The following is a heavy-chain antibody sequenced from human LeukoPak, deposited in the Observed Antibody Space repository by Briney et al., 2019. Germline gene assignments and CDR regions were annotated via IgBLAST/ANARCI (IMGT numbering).Heavy chain of an antibody. CDR1: GYTFTSYD. Sequence: ASVKVSCKASGYTFTSYDINWVRQATGQGLEWVGWMNPNSGNTGYAQKFQGRVTMTRNTSISTAYMELSSLRSEDTAVYYCARGRGSSSWIDYWGQGTLVTVSS. V-gene: IGHV1-8*01. D-gene: IGHD6-13*01. CDR2: MNPNSGNT. J-gene: IGHJ4*02. CDR3: ARGRGSSSWIDY.